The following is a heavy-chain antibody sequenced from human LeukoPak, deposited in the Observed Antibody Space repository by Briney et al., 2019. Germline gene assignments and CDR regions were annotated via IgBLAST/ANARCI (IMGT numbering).Heavy chain of an antibody. CDR2: INWNGGST. CDR3: ARDDCSGGSCYFDY. D-gene: IGHD2-15*01. Sequence: GGSLRVSCAASGFTFDDYGMSWVRQAPGKGLKWVSGINWNGGSTGYADSVKGRFTISRDNAKNSPYLQMNSLRAEDTALYYCARDDCSGGSCYFDYWGQGTLVTVSS. J-gene: IGHJ4*02. V-gene: IGHV3-20*04. CDR1: GFTFDDYG.